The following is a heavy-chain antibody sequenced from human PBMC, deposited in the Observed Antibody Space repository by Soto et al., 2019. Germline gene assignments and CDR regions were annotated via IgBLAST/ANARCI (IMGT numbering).Heavy chain of an antibody. CDR2: ISSSGNYI. CDR1: GFTFSDYS. CDR3: ARTGRWLQFEDY. Sequence: PGGSLRLCCATSGFTFSDYSMNWVRQAPGKGLEWVSSISSSGNYIYSADSVKGRFTTSRDNTKSSLNLQMNSLRAEDTAVYYCARTGRWLQFEDYWGQGTLVTVSS. V-gene: IGHV3-21*01. J-gene: IGHJ4*02. D-gene: IGHD5-12*01.